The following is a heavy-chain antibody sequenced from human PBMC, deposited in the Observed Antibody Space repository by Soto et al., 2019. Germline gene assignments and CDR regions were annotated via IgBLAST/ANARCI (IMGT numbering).Heavy chain of an antibody. Sequence: QVQLVQSGTEVKKPGASVKVSCKASGYTFRSYGISWLRQAPGQALEWLGWISAYSSNTHYAQKFQGKFTMTTDTSTSTAYIELRSLRSDDTAMYYCAKADSNYAGKFSYYFLDVWGKGTMVTVSS. D-gene: IGHD4-4*01. J-gene: IGHJ6*03. CDR1: GYTFRSYG. V-gene: IGHV1-18*01. CDR2: ISAYSSNT. CDR3: AKADSNYAGKFSYYFLDV.